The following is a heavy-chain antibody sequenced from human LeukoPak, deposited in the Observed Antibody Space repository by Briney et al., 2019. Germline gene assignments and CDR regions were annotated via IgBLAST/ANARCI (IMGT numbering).Heavy chain of an antibody. CDR3: ARAPSQPYLDF. Sequence: GGSLRLSCVASGITFSNYGMHWVRQAPGKGLEWVAVIWYDGSNKYYADSVKGRFTISRDNSKNTLYLQMSSLRVEDTAVYYCARAPSQPYLDFWGQGALVTVSS. V-gene: IGHV3-33*01. D-gene: IGHD5-18*01. CDR1: GITFSNYG. CDR2: IWYDGSNK. J-gene: IGHJ4*02.